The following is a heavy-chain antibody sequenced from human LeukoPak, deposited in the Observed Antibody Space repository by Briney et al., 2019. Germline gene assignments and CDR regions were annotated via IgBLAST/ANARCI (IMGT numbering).Heavy chain of an antibody. CDR1: GYTFTSYY. D-gene: IGHD3-3*01. V-gene: IGHV1-46*01. CDR2: INPSGGST. J-gene: IGHJ4*02. CDR3: ASAHDFWSGYYTEDY. Sequence: ASVKVSCKASGYTFTSYYMHWVRQAPGQGLEWMGIINPSGGSTSYAQKFQGRVTMTRDTSTSTVYMELSSLRSEDTAVYYCASAHDFWSGYYTEDYWGQGTPVTVSS.